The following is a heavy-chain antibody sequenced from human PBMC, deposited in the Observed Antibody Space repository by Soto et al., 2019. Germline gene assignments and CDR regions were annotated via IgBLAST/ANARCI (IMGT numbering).Heavy chain of an antibody. CDR3: AKQNGYGGNSELEY. J-gene: IGHJ4*02. CDR1: GFTFSSYA. Sequence: GGSLRLSCAASGFTFSSYAMHWVRQAPGKGLEWVAVISYDGSNKYYADSVKGRFTISRDNSKNTLYLQMNSLRAEDTAVYYCAKQNGYGGNSELEYWGQGTLVTVSS. V-gene: IGHV3-30-3*02. CDR2: ISYDGSNK. D-gene: IGHD2-21*02.